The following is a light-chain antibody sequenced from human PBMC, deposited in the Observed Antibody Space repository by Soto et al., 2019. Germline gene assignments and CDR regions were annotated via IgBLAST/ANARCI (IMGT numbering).Light chain of an antibody. CDR3: SSYTTSGSLV. CDR1: SSDVGGYNY. Sequence: QSALTQPASVSGSPGQSISISCTGTSSDVGGYNYVSWYQQHPGKAPKLMIYDVSIRPSGVSNRFSGSKSGNTASQAISGLQAEDEADYYCSSYTTSGSLVFGGGTKLTV. J-gene: IGLJ2*01. CDR2: DVS. V-gene: IGLV2-14*01.